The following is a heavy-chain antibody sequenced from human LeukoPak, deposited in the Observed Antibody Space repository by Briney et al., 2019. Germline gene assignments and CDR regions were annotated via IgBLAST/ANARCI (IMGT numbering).Heavy chain of an antibody. D-gene: IGHD3-10*01. V-gene: IGHV4-34*01. CDR3: ARGCRYYGSGSYYGNYFDY. Sequence: SETLSLTCAVYGGSYSGYYWSWIRQPPGKGLEWIGEINHSGSTNYNPSLKSRVTIPVDTSKNQFSLKLSSVTAADTAVYYCARGCRYYGSGSYYGNYFDYWGQGTLVTVSS. CDR1: GGSYSGYY. CDR2: INHSGST. J-gene: IGHJ4*02.